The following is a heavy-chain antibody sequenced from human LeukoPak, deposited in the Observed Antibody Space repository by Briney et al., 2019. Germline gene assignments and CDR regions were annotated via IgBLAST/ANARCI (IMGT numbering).Heavy chain of an antibody. J-gene: IGHJ4*02. Sequence: PGGSLRLSSAASGFTFSGSAMHWVRQASGKGLEWVGRIRRKANSYATAYAASVKGRFTISRDDSKNTAYLQMNSLKTEDTAVYYCTRGYYYDSSGYYRYFDYWGQGTLVTVSS. CDR2: IRRKANSYAT. CDR3: TRGYYYDSSGYYRYFDY. D-gene: IGHD3-22*01. V-gene: IGHV3-73*01. CDR1: GFTFSGSA.